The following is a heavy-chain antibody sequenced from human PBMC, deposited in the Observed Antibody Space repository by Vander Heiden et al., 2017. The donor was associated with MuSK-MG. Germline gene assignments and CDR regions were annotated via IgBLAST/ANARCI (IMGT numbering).Heavy chain of an antibody. Sequence: EVLLVESGGGFVKPGASLRLSCAPSGFTFSNAWMSWVRQTPGKGLEWVGSIKSKTDGGTTNYAAPVKGRCTIARDDSKSALYLEMTSLKTEDAAVYYCTTGRLIWGQGTMVTVSS. J-gene: IGHJ3*02. CDR2: IKSKTDGGTT. CDR1: GFTFSNAW. CDR3: TTGRLI. D-gene: IGHD6-25*01. V-gene: IGHV3-15*01.